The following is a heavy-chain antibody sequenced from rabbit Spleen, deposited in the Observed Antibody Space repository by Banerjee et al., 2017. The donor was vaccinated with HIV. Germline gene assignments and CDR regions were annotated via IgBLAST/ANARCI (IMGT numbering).Heavy chain of an antibody. V-gene: IGHV1S40*01. CDR1: GFSFNSSYD. D-gene: IGHD7-1*01. Sequence: QSLEESGGGLVKPGASLTLTCKASGFSFNSSYDMCWVRQAPGKGLEWIGCIYTANGNTHYASWAKGRFTISKPSTTVTLQMTSLTAADTATYFCARARYIGYSWTTYFTLWGQGTLVTV. J-gene: IGHJ4*01. CDR3: ARARYIGYSWTTYFTL. CDR2: IYTANGNT.